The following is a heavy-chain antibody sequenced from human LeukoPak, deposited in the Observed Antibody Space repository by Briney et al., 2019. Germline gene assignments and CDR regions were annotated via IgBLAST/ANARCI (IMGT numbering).Heavy chain of an antibody. CDR2: ISWNSGSI. Sequence: GGSLRLSCAASGFTFDDYAIHWVRQAPGKGLEWVSGISWNSGSIGYADSVKGRFTISRDNAKNSLYLQMNSLRAEDTALYYCAKDTSSGWYLYYYGMDVWGQGTTVTVSS. J-gene: IGHJ6*02. V-gene: IGHV3-9*01. D-gene: IGHD6-19*01. CDR1: GFTFDDYA. CDR3: AKDTSSGWYLYYYGMDV.